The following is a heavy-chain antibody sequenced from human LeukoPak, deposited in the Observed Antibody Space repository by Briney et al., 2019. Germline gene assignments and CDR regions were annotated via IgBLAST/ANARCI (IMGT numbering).Heavy chain of an antibody. Sequence: SETLSLTCTVSGGSISSYYWSSIRQPPGKGLEWLGYIYYSGSTNYNPSLKSRVTMSVDTSKNPLSLKVSSVTAADTAVYYCARVFDSGSQAYFYYMDVWGKGTTVIISS. V-gene: IGHV4-59*01. CDR3: ARVFDSGSQAYFYYMDV. D-gene: IGHD3-10*01. CDR2: IYYSGST. CDR1: GGSISSYY. J-gene: IGHJ6*03.